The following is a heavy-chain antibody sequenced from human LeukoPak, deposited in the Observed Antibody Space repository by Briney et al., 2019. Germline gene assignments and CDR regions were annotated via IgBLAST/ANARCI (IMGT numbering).Heavy chain of an antibody. CDR1: GFTFSSYS. V-gene: IGHV3-21*01. J-gene: IGHJ6*04. Sequence: GGSLRLSCVASGFTFSSYSMNWVRQAPGKGLEWVSSISSSSSYIYYADSVRGRFTISRDNAKNLLYLHMNSLRAEDTAVYYCAELGITMIGGVWGKGTTVTISS. D-gene: IGHD3-10*02. CDR2: ISSSSSYI. CDR3: AELGITMIGGV.